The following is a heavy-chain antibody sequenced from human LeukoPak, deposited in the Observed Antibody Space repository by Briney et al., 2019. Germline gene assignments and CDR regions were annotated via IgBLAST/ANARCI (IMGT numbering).Heavy chain of an antibody. CDR3: AKHGGDDLGYYFDY. CDR1: GFTFSNYA. CDR2: IVGGGAST. V-gene: IGHV3-23*01. Sequence: GGSLRLSCAASGFTFSNYAMSWVRQAPGKGLEWVSAIVGGGASTYYADSVKGRFTISRDNSKNTLYLQMNSLRAEDTAVYYCAKHGGDDLGYYFDYWGQGTLVTVSS. D-gene: IGHD2-21*01. J-gene: IGHJ4*02.